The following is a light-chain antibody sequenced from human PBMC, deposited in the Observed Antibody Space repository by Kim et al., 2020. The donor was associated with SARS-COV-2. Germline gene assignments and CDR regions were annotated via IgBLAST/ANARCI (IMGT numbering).Light chain of an antibody. J-gene: IGLJ3*02. Sequence: GGTVTRTCGLNSGSVSTNYYPSWYQQTPGQAPRTLIYSTNTRSSGVPDRFSGSILGNKAALTITGAQADDESDYYCVLYMGSGIWVFGGGTQLTVL. CDR2: STN. V-gene: IGLV8-61*01. CDR3: VLYMGSGIWV. CDR1: SGSVSTNYY.